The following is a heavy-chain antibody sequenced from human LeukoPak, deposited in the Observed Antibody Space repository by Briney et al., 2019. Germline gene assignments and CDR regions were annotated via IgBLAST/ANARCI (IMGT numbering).Heavy chain of an antibody. CDR2: IKQDGSEK. J-gene: IGHJ3*02. CDR3: ARIGWELADAFDI. Sequence: GGSLRLSCAASGFTFSSYWMSWVRQAPGKGLEWVANIKQDGSEKYYVDSVKGRFTISRDNAKNSLYLQMNSLRAEDTAVYYCARIGWELADAFDIWGQGTMVTVSS. D-gene: IGHD1-26*01. V-gene: IGHV3-7*01. CDR1: GFTFSSYW.